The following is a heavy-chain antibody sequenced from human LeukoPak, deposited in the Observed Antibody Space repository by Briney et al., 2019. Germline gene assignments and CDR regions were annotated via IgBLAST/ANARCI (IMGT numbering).Heavy chain of an antibody. D-gene: IGHD6-19*01. CDR2: FDPEDGET. V-gene: IGHV1-24*01. CDR3: ATIGGSGSTYYFDY. Sequence: ASVKVSCKVSGYTLTELSMHWVRQAPGKGLERMGGFDPEDGETIYAQKFQGRVTMTEDTSTDTAYMELSSLRSEDTAVYYCATIGGSGSTYYFDYWGQGTLVTVSS. CDR1: GYTLTELS. J-gene: IGHJ4*02.